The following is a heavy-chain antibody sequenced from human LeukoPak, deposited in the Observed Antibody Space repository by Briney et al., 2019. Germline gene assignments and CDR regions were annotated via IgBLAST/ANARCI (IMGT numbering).Heavy chain of an antibody. J-gene: IGHJ6*02. CDR2: INPNSGGT. CDR1: GYTFAGYY. V-gene: IGHV1-2*02. CDR3: ARDDCSSTSCFLQPYYYYGMDV. D-gene: IGHD2-2*01. Sequence: ASVKVSCKASGYTFAGYYMHWVRQAPGQGLEWMGWINPNSGGTNYAQKFQGRVTMTRDTSISTAYMELSRLRSDDTAVYYCARDDCSSTSCFLQPYYYYGMDVWGQGTTVTVSS.